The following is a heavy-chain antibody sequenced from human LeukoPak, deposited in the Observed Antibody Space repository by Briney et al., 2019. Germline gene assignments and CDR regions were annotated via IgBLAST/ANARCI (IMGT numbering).Heavy chain of an antibody. Sequence: GGSLRLSCAASGFTFSSYGMHWVRQAPGKGLEWVAFIRYDGSNKYYADSVKGRFTISRDNSKNTLYLQMNSLRAEDTAVYYCAKIDRQWLVHYFDYWGQGTLVTVSS. CDR1: GFTFSSYG. CDR3: AKIDRQWLVHYFDY. J-gene: IGHJ4*02. CDR2: IRYDGSNK. D-gene: IGHD6-19*01. V-gene: IGHV3-30*02.